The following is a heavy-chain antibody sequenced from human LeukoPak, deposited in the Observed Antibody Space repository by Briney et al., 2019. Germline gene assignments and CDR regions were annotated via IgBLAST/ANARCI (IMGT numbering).Heavy chain of an antibody. CDR1: GYTFTSYG. Sequence: GSVSVSCKASGYTFTSYGISWVRQAPGQGLEWMGWISAYNGNTNYAQKLQGRVTMTTDTSTSTAYMELRSLRSDDTAVYYCARAAGTENWFDPWGQGTLVTVSS. V-gene: IGHV1-18*01. CDR2: ISAYNGNT. D-gene: IGHD6-19*01. J-gene: IGHJ5*02. CDR3: ARAAGTENWFDP.